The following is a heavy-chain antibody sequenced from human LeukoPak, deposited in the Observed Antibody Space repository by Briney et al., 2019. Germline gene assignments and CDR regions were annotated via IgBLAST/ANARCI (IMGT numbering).Heavy chain of an antibody. V-gene: IGHV3-74*01. CDR2: SNSDGSRT. J-gene: IGHJ6*02. CDR1: GFTFSSYW. D-gene: IGHD2-15*01. CDR3: ARDSRQGWYVSMDV. Sequence: SGGSLRLSCAASGFTFSSYWIHCVRQAPGKGLVWVSRSNSDGSRTNYADSVKGRFTISRDNTKNTLYLQMNSLRAEDTAVYYCARDSRQGWYVSMDVWGQGTTVTVSS.